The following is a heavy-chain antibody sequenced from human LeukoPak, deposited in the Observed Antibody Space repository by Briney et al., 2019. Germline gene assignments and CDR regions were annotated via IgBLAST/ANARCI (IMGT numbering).Heavy chain of an antibody. CDR2: IYYSGST. V-gene: IGHV4-39*01. J-gene: IGHJ4*02. CDR3: ARAPVTTSSIAMANVFDY. CDR1: GGAISSSSYY. Sequence: SSGTLSLTCTASGGAISSSSYYWGWIRQPPGKGLEWIGSIYYSGSTHYNPSLKNRVTISVDTSKNQFSLKLSSVTAADTAVYYCARAPVTTSSIAMANVFDYWGQGTLVTVSS. D-gene: IGHD4-17*01.